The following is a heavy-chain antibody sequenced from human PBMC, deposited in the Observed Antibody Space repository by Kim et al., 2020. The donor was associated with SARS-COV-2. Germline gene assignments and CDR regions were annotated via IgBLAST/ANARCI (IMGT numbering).Heavy chain of an antibody. D-gene: IGHD3-22*01. J-gene: IGHJ5*02. CDR1: GYSFTNYW. Sequence: GESLKISCGGSGYSFTNYWIGWVRQMPGKGLEWMGIIYPGDSDTRYNPSFQGQVTISADKSAAYLQWSSLKASDTAMYYCARHGGVSGSYNRWFDPWGQGTLVTVSS. CDR2: IYPGDSDT. CDR3: ARHGGVSGSYNRWFDP. V-gene: IGHV5-51*01.